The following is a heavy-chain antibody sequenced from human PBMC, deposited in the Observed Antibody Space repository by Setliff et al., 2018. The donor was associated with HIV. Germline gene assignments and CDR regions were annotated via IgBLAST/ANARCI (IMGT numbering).Heavy chain of an antibody. CDR3: ARDSRDIVVVIAPEPEPYYYYGMDV. Sequence: GASVKVSCKASGENFNSHSISWVRQAPGQGLEWMGGIVPIFGTPNYAQKFKGRLTITADESTSTVYMELSSLRSEDTAVYFCARDSRDIVVVIAPEPEPYYYYGMDVWGEGTTVTVS. CDR2: IVPIFGTP. D-gene: IGHD2-15*01. J-gene: IGHJ6*02. CDR1: GENFNSHS. V-gene: IGHV1-69*13.